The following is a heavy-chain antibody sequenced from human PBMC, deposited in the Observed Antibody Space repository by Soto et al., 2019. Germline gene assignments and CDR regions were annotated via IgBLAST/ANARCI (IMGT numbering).Heavy chain of an antibody. CDR3: ARGGTIFGVVITGSSSKYGMDV. D-gene: IGHD3-3*01. V-gene: IGHV1-69*12. J-gene: IGHJ6*02. CDR1: GGTFSSYA. CDR2: IIPIFGTA. Sequence: QVQLVQSGAEVKKPGSSVKVSCKASGGTFSSYAISWVRQAPGQGLEWMGGIIPIFGTANYAQKFQGSVPVAADACTSTAYMELSSLRSEDTAVYSCARGGTIFGVVITGSSSKYGMDVWGQGTTVTVSS.